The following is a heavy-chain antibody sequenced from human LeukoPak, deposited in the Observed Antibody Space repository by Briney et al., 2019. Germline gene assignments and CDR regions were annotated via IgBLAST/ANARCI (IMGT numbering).Heavy chain of an antibody. Sequence: ASVEVSCKASGYTFTSYGISWVRQAPGQGLEWRGWISTYNENTNYTQNLQGRVTMTIDTSTSTAYMELRSLTSDDTAVYYCARMAWFGNPYYYGLDVWGQGTTVTVSS. V-gene: IGHV1-18*01. CDR2: ISTYNENT. CDR1: GYTFTSYG. D-gene: IGHD3-10*01. J-gene: IGHJ6*02. CDR3: ARMAWFGNPYYYGLDV.